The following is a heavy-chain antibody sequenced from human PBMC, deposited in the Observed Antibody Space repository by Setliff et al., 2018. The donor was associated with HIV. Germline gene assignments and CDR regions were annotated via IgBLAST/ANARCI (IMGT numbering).Heavy chain of an antibody. D-gene: IGHD5-12*01. Sequence: ASVKVSCKASGYTFTSYDIDWVRQATGQGLEWMGWMNPTRGSAGYAQNFQGRVTITRNASISTDYLELTSLRSEDTAVYYCARAFGYPKRDNFYYYLDVWGEGTTVTVSS. V-gene: IGHV1-8*03. CDR1: GYTFTSYD. CDR3: ARAFGYPKRDNFYYYLDV. CDR2: MNPTRGSA. J-gene: IGHJ6*03.